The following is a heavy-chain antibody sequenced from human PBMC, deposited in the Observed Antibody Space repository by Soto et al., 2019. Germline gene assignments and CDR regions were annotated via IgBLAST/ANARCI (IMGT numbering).Heavy chain of an antibody. J-gene: IGHJ6*02. CDR3: ARAEITVTSDYYYYGMDV. D-gene: IGHD4-17*01. CDR2: IIPIFGTA. CDR1: GGTFSSYA. V-gene: IGHV1-69*06. Sequence: QVQLVQSGAAVKKPGSSVKVSCKASGGTFSSYAISWVRQAPGQGLEWMGGIIPIFGTANYAQKFQGRVTITADKSTSTAYMELSSLRSEDTAVYYCARAEITVTSDYYYYGMDVWGQGTTVTVSS.